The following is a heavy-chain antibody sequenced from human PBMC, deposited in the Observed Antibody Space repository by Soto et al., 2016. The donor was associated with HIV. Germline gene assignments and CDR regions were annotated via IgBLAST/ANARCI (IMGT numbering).Heavy chain of an antibody. J-gene: IGHJ4*01. CDR1: GFTFSRYT. CDR3: ARTPPYDY. CDR2: VSRSGDDV. Sequence: EVQLVESGGGLVKPGGSLRLSCAASGFTFSRYTMHWVRQTPGKGLEWLSFVSRSGDDVDYADSVKGRFTISRDNARNLLYLQMSSLRDDDTAVYYCARTPPYDYWARNPGHRLL. V-gene: IGHV3-21*01.